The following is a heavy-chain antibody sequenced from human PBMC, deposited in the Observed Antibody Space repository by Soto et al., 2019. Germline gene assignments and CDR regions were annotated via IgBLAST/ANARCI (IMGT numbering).Heavy chain of an antibody. D-gene: IGHD2-2*01. J-gene: IGHJ4*02. Sequence: PGGSLRLSCEASGFTFSDYAMTWVRQAPGKGLEWVSTVAYNDDTYSPDSVKGRFTISRDNSRNTVTLRMTSLRDEDTAVYFCAKTRDTIVPSGTRTFDYWGQGTLVTV. V-gene: IGHV3-23*01. CDR1: GFTFSDYA. CDR3: AKTRDTIVPSGTRTFDY. CDR2: VAYNDDT.